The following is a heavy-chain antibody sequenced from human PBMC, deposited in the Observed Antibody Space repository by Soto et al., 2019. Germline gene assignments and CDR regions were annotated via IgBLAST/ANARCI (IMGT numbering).Heavy chain of an antibody. Sequence: GSLRLSCSASGFTFSSYAMSWVRQAPGKGLEWVSAISGSGGSTYYADAVKGRFTISRDNSKNKLYLQMNSLRAEDTAVYYCAMINMIEEGRTRDWDAFDIWGQGTMVTVSS. CDR1: GFTFSSYA. V-gene: IGHV3-23*01. J-gene: IGHJ3*02. CDR2: ISGSGGST. CDR3: AMINMIEEGRTRDWDAFDI. D-gene: IGHD3-22*01.